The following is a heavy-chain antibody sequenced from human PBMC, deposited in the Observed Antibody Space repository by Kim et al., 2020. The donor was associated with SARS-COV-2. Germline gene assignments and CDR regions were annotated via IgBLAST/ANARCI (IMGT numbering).Heavy chain of an antibody. CDR2: IYYSGST. Sequence: SETLSLTCTVSGGSISSSSYYWGWIRQPPGKGLEWIGSIYYSGSTYYNPSLKSRVTISVDTSKNQFSLKLSSVTAADTAVYYCASAVYSPLGGSSSSLYFDYWGQGTLVTVSS. CDR3: ASAVYSPLGGSSSSLYFDY. D-gene: IGHD6-6*01. J-gene: IGHJ4*02. CDR1: GGSISSSSYY. V-gene: IGHV4-39*01.